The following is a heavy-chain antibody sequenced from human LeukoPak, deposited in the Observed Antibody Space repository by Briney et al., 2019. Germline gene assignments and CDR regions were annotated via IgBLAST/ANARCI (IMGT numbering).Heavy chain of an antibody. CDR3: ARGPYSSGCSNILWYYMDV. V-gene: IGHV1-8*03. CDR1: GYTSTSYD. D-gene: IGHD6-19*01. J-gene: IGHJ6*03. Sequence: ASVKVSCKASGYTSTSYDINWVRQATGQGLEWMGWMNPNSGDTGYAQKFQGRVTITMNTSISTAYMELSSLRPEDTAVYYCARGPYSSGCSNILWYYMDVWGKGTTVTVSS. CDR2: MNPNSGDT.